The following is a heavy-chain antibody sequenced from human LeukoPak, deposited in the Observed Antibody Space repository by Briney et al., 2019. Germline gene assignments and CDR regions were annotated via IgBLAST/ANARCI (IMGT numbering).Heavy chain of an antibody. CDR2: IYPDDSDT. D-gene: IGHD3-10*01. CDR1: GYTFTNYW. CDR3: ARRGYGSGSYYFAQYWYFDL. J-gene: IGHJ2*01. Sequence: GESLKISCKGSGYTFTNYWIGWVRQVPGKGLEWMGIIYPDDSDTRYRPSFQGQVTISADKSISTAYLQWSSLKASDTAMYYCARRGYGSGSYYFAQYWYFDLWGRGTLVTVSS. V-gene: IGHV5-51*01.